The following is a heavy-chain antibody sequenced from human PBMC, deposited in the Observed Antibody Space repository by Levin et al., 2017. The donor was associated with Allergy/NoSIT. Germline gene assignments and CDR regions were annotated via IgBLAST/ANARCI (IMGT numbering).Heavy chain of an antibody. CDR2: ISYDGSNK. CDR3: AKVVAAAGKGRLGYFDY. D-gene: IGHD6-13*01. J-gene: IGHJ4*02. V-gene: IGHV3-30*18. CDR1: GFTFSSYG. Sequence: GGSLRLSCAASGFTFSSYGMHWVRQAPGKGLEWVAVISYDGSNKYYADSVKGRFTISRDNSKNTLYLQMNSLRAEDTAVYYCAKVVAAAGKGRLGYFDYWGQGTLVTVSS.